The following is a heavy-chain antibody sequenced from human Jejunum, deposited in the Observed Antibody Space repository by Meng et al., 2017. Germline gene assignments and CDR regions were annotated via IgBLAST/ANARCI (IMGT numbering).Heavy chain of an antibody. D-gene: IGHD4-23*01. V-gene: IGHV1-69*01. CDR3: ARPNSGGNTYYFDY. J-gene: IGHJ4*02. CDR1: GGTFSNYA. CDR2: IIPIFGTA. Sequence: RVQHGAEVQNPGSSVKLSCKASGGTFSNYAITWVRQAPVQGLEWMGGIIPIFGTANYAQKFQGRVTITADESTSTAYMEFSSLRSEDTAVYYCARPNSGGNTYYFDYWGQGTLVTVSS.